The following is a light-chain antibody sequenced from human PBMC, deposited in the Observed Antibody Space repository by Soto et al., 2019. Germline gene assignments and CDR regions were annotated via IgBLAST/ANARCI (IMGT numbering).Light chain of an antibody. CDR3: MQALQTPWT. J-gene: IGKJ1*01. Sequence: DIVMTQSPLSLPVTPGEPASISCRPSQSLLHSSGYKYLDWYLQKPGQSPQLLIYLGSYRAPGVPDRFSGSGSGTDFTLKISRVEAEDVGVYYCMQALQTPWTFGQGTKVDIK. V-gene: IGKV2-28*01. CDR2: LGS. CDR1: QSLLHSSGYKY.